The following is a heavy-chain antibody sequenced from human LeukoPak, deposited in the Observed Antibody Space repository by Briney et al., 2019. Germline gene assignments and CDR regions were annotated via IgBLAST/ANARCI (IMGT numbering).Heavy chain of an antibody. CDR2: INPNSGGT. J-gene: IGHJ4*02. D-gene: IGHD3-10*01. Sequence: ASVKVSCKASGYTFTGYYMHWVRQAPGQGLEWMGWINPNSGGTNYAQKFQGRVTMTRDTSISTAYMELSRLRSDDTAVYYCARGAVLLWFGEPTPFDYWGQGTLVTVSS. CDR3: ARGAVLLWFGEPTPFDY. CDR1: GYTFTGYY. V-gene: IGHV1-2*02.